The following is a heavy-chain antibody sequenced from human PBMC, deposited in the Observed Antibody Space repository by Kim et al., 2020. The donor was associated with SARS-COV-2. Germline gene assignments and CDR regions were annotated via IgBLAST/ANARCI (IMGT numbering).Heavy chain of an antibody. CDR3: ARGGYGHGYFDY. Sequence: SETLSLTCTVSGGSISSYYWSWIRQPPGKGLEWIGYIYYSGSTNYNPSLKSRVTISVDTSKNQFSLKLRSVTAADTAVYYCARGGYGHGYFDYWGQGTLVTVSS. V-gene: IGHV4-59*01. CDR2: IYYSGST. J-gene: IGHJ4*02. CDR1: GGSISSYY. D-gene: IGHD5-12*01.